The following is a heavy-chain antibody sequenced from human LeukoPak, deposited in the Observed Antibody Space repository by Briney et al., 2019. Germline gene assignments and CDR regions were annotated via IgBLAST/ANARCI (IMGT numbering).Heavy chain of an antibody. V-gene: IGHV1-2*02. CDR3: ARSLDIAMVVWFDP. CDR2: INPNSGGT. Sequence: GASVKVSCRASGYTFTGYYMHWVRQAPGQGLEWMGWINPNSGGTNYPQKFQGRVTMTRDTSISTAYMELSRLRSDDTAVYYCARSLDIAMVVWFDPWGQGTLVTVSS. J-gene: IGHJ5*02. CDR1: GYTFTGYY. D-gene: IGHD5-18*01.